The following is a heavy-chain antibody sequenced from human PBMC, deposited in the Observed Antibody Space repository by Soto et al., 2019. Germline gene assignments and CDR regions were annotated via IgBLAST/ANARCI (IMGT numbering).Heavy chain of an antibody. V-gene: IGHV3-49*03. CDR2: IRSKAYGGTT. CDR1: GFTYGDYA. D-gene: IGHD3-22*01. J-gene: IGHJ4*02. CDR3: TRDWDSSDYYYY. Sequence: EVQLVESGGGLEQPGRSLRLSCTASGFTYGDYAMSWFRQAPGKGLEWVGFIRSKAYGGTTEYAASVKGRFTISRDDSKSIAYLQMNSLKTEDTAVYYCTRDWDSSDYYYYWGQGTLVTVSS.